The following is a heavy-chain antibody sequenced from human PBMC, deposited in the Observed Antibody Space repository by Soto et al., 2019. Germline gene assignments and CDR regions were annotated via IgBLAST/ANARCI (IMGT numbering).Heavy chain of an antibody. J-gene: IGHJ6*02. D-gene: IGHD3-22*01. CDR2: IYYSGST. V-gene: IGHV4-31*03. CDR1: GGSISSGGYY. CDR3: ARVYESSGYYYYYGMDV. Sequence: QVQLQESGPGLVKPSQTLSLTCTVSGGSISSGGYYWSWIRQHPGKGLEWMGSIYYSGSTYYNQSLKSRVTVSVVTSKNQFSLKLSSVTAADTAVYYCARVYESSGYYYYYGMDVWGQGTTVTVSS.